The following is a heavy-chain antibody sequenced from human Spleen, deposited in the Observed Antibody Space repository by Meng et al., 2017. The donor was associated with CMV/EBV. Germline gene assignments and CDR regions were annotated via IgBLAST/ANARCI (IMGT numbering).Heavy chain of an antibody. Sequence: SETLSLTCTVSGSSISSSSYYWGWIRQPPGKGLEWIGSIYYSGSTYYNPSLKSRVTISVDTSKNQFSLKLSSVTAADTAVYYCASLPRPSIAAAGTGHGLYWGQGTLVTVSS. CDR2: IYYSGST. V-gene: IGHV4-39*01. D-gene: IGHD6-13*01. J-gene: IGHJ4*02. CDR3: ASLPRPSIAAAGTGHGLY. CDR1: GSSISSSSYY.